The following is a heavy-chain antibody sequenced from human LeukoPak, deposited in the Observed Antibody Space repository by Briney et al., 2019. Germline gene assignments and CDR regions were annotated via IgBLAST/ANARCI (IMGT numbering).Heavy chain of an antibody. CDR1: GGTFSSYA. CDR3: ARDMYDFWSGYLGWFDP. CDR2: IIPIFRTA. V-gene: IGHV1-69*05. J-gene: IGHJ5*02. D-gene: IGHD3-3*01. Sequence: KPGSSVKVSCKASGGTFSSYAISWVRQAPGQGLEWMGRIIPIFRTANYAQKFQGRVTITTDESTSTAYMELSSLRSEDTAVYYCARDMYDFWSGYLGWFDPWGQGTLVTVSS.